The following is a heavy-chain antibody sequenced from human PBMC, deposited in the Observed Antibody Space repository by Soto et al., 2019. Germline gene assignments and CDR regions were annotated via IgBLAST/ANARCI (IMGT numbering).Heavy chain of an antibody. V-gene: IGHV4-39*01. CDR1: GGSISRSSYF. CDR2: IHYSGST. J-gene: IGHJ6*02. CDR3: ARQGGDCSGGGCYSGYYYYGMDV. Sequence: QLQLQESGPGLVKPSETLSLTCTVSGGSISRSSYFWGWIRQPPGKGLEWIGNIHYSGSTYYDPSLKSRITISVDTSKNQFSLKLSSVTAADTAVYFCARQGGDCSGGGCYSGYYYYGMDVWGQGTTVTVSS. D-gene: IGHD2-15*01.